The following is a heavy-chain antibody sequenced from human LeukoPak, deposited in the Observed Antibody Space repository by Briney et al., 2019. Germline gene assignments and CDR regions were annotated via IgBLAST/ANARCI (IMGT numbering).Heavy chain of an antibody. V-gene: IGHV3-23*01. J-gene: IGHJ4*02. CDR1: GFTFSSYA. CDR2: ISGSGDNT. D-gene: IGHD3-22*01. CDR3: AKGSYYDSSGSFYFDY. Sequence: GGSLTLSCAASGFTFSSYAMSWVRQAPGKGLEWVSGISGSGDNTYYADSVKGRFTISRDNSKNTLYVQVNSLGTEDTAAYYCAKGSYYDSSGSFYFDYWGQGTLVTVSS.